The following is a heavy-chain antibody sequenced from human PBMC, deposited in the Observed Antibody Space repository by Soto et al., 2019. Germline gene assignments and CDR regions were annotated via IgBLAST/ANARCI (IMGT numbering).Heavy chain of an antibody. Sequence: QVQLQESGPGLVKPSQTLSLTCTVSGGSISSGGYYWSWIRQHPGKGLEWIGYIYYSGSTYYNPSIKRRVTISVDTSKNKFSLKLSSVTGADTAVYYCAGTPLYGVVVPAATPRFDYWGQGTLVTVSS. CDR3: AGTPLYGVVVPAATPRFDY. CDR1: GGSISSGGYY. D-gene: IGHD2-2*01. V-gene: IGHV4-31*03. J-gene: IGHJ4*02. CDR2: IYYSGST.